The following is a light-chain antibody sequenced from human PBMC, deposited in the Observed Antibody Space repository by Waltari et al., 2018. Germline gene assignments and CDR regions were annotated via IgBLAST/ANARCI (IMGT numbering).Light chain of an antibody. V-gene: IGKV4-1*01. CDR2: WAS. CDR3: QQYYSPPLT. Sequence: DIVMTQSPDSLAVSLGERAAINCKSTQSVLNSPNNENYLTWSQKKPGQPPTLLIYWASTRESGVPDRFSGSGSGTDFTLTISSLQAEDVAVYYCQQYYSPPLTFGGGTKVEIK. J-gene: IGKJ4*01. CDR1: QSVLNSPNNENY.